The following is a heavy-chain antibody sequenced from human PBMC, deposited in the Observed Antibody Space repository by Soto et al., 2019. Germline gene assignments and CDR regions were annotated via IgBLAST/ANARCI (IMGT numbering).Heavy chain of an antibody. CDR1: GYTFTSYG. CDR2: ISAYNGNT. V-gene: IGHV1-18*01. D-gene: IGHD3-9*01. J-gene: IGHJ4*02. CDR3: ARPQNDILTDSYTNYFDS. Sequence: GASVKVSCKASGYTFTSYGISWVRQAPGQGLEWMGWISAYNGNTHYAQKLQGRVAMTTDTSTSTAYMELRSPSSDDTAVYYCARPQNDILTDSYTNYFDSWGQGTPVTVSS.